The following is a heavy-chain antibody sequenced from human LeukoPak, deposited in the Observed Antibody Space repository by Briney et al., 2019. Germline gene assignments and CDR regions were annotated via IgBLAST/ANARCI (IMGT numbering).Heavy chain of an antibody. J-gene: IGHJ4*02. Sequence: PGGSLRLSCAASGFTFSNAWMSWVRQAPGKGLEWVGRIKSKTDGGTTDYAGPVKGRFTISRDDSKNTLYLQMNSLKTEDTAVYYCTTEGYYGDYDIDYWGQGTLVTVSS. CDR2: IKSKTDGGTT. CDR1: GFTFSNAW. V-gene: IGHV3-15*01. D-gene: IGHD4-17*01. CDR3: TTEGYYGDYDIDY.